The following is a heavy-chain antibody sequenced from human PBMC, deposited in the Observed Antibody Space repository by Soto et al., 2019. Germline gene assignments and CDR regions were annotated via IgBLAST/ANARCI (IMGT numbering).Heavy chain of an antibody. CDR3: ARDRGAYNYDFEH. D-gene: IGHD5-18*01. CDR1: GDSINTYY. V-gene: IGHV4-59*01. Sequence: SETLSLTCTVSGDSINTYYWSWIRQPPGKGLEWIGYIYYSGITNCNPSLKSRVTISVDTSKNQFSLRLNSVTAADTAVYYCARDRGAYNYDFEHWGQGTLVTVSS. CDR2: IYYSGIT. J-gene: IGHJ4*02.